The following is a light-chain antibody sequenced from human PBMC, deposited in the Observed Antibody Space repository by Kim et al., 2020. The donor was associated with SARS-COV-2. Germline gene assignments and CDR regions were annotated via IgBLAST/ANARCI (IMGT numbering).Light chain of an antibody. J-gene: IGKJ4*01. CDR1: QSVNSN. Sequence: EIVMTQSPATLSVSPGERATLSCRASQSVNSNLAWYQLKPGQAPRLLIYGASARATGIPARFSGRGSGTEFTLTISSLQSEDFAVYYCHQYNDWPLTFGGETEVEIK. CDR2: GAS. CDR3: HQYNDWPLT. V-gene: IGKV3-15*01.